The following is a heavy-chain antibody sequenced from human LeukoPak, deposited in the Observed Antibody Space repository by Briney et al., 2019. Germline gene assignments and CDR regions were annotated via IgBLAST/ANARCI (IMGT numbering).Heavy chain of an antibody. CDR2: ISSSSSYI. Sequence: GGSLRLSCAASGFTFSSYSMNWVRQAPGKGLEWVSSISSSSSYIYYADSVKGRFTISRDNAKNSLYLQMNSLRAEDTAVYYCAGEVYYDSSGYTNWFDPWGQGTLVTVSS. V-gene: IGHV3-21*01. CDR3: AGEVYYDSSGYTNWFDP. J-gene: IGHJ5*02. D-gene: IGHD3-22*01. CDR1: GFTFSSYS.